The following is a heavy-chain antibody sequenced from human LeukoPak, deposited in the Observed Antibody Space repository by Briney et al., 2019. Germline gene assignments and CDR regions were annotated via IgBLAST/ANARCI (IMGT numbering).Heavy chain of an antibody. J-gene: IGHJ3*01. V-gene: IGHV4-59*01. CDR1: GGSISSYY. CDR3: ASSTYYYDSSGYIQM. CDR2: IYYSGST. Sequence: SETLSLTCTVSGGSISSYYWSWIRQPPGKGLEWIGYIYYSGSTNYNPSLKSRVTISVDTSKNQFSLKLSSVTAADTAVYYCASSTYYYDSSGYIQMWGQGTMVTVSS. D-gene: IGHD3-22*01.